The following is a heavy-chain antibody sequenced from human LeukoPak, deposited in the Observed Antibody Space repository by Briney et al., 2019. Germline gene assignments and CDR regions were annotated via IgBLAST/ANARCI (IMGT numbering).Heavy chain of an antibody. CDR2: IYYTGST. CDR3: ARGTVTIPDFDY. Sequence: PSETLSPTCTVSGGSISSYYWSWIRQPPGKGLEWIGYIYYTGSTNYNPSLKSRVTISVDTSKNQFSLKLTSVTAADTAVYYCARGTVTIPDFDYWGQGTLVTVSS. CDR1: GGSISSYY. D-gene: IGHD4-17*01. V-gene: IGHV4-59*01. J-gene: IGHJ4*02.